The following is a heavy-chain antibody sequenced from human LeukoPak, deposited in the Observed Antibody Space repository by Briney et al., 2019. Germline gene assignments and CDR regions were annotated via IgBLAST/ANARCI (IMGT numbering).Heavy chain of an antibody. CDR3: ARSREDIVVVVAATVDAFDI. CDR2: MNPNSGNT. J-gene: IGHJ3*02. CDR1: GYTFTSYD. Sequence: ASVKVSCKASGYTFTSYDINWVRQATGQGLEWMGWMNPNSGNTGYAQKFQGRVTITRNTSISTAYMELSSLRSEVTAVYYCARSREDIVVVVAATVDAFDIWGQGTMVTVSS. V-gene: IGHV1-8*03. D-gene: IGHD2-15*01.